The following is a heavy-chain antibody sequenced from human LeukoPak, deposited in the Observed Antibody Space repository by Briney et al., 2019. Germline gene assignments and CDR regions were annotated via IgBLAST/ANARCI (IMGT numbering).Heavy chain of an antibody. Sequence: PGGSQRLSCAASGFTVSNNYMSCVRQAPGKGLEWVSVIYSGGSTYYADSVQGRFTISRDNSKNTLYLQMNSLRAEDTAVYYCAKDPVGAIFPYAFDIWGQGTMVTVSS. CDR1: GFTVSNNY. V-gene: IGHV3-53*01. CDR3: AKDPVGAIFPYAFDI. CDR2: IYSGGST. D-gene: IGHD1-26*01. J-gene: IGHJ3*02.